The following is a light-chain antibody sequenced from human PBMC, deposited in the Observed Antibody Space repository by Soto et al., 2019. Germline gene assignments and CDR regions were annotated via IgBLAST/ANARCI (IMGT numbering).Light chain of an antibody. V-gene: IGKV3-11*01. J-gene: IGKJ4*01. CDR2: DAS. CDR1: QSVSSY. CDR3: QQRSNWPPGAT. Sequence: EIVLTQSPATLSLSPGERATLSCRASQSVSSYLAWYQQKPGQAPRLLIYDASNRATGIPARFSGSGSGTDLTLPISSLEPEDFAVYYCQQRSNWPPGATFGGGTKVEIK.